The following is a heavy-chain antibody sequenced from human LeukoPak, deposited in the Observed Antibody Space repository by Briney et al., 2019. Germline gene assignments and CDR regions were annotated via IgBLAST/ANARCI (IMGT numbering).Heavy chain of an antibody. CDR2: ISAYNGNT. CDR1: GYTFTSYG. D-gene: IGHD1-26*01. J-gene: IGHJ3*02. CDR3: ARVMEWELLGAFDI. Sequence: ASVKVSCKASGYTFTSYGISWVRQAPGQGLEWMGWISAYNGNTNYAQKLQGRVTMTTDTSTSTAYMELRSLRSDDTAVYYCARVMEWELLGAFDIWGQGTMVTVSS. V-gene: IGHV1-18*01.